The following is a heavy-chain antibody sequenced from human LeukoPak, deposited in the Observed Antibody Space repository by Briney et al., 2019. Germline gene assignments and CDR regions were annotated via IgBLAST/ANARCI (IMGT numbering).Heavy chain of an antibody. Sequence: GGSLRLSCAVSGFNFISYSMNWVRQAPGEGLEWVSYISSGGGTMYYADSVKGRFTISRDNAKNSLYLQMNSLRAEDTAVYYCAKGGRCSSTSCYKGDYYYYYMDVWGKGTTVTVSS. CDR2: ISSGGGTM. D-gene: IGHD2-2*02. CDR3: AKGGRCSSTSCYKGDYYYYYMDV. J-gene: IGHJ6*03. CDR1: GFNFISYS. V-gene: IGHV3-48*04.